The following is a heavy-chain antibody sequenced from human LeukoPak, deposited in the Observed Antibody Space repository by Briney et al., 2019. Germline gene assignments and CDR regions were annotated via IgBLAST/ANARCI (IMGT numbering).Heavy chain of an antibody. D-gene: IGHD4-17*01. J-gene: IGHJ4*02. CDR3: ARIPFYGDYTLDY. CDR1: GFTFSSYS. Sequence: GGSLRLSCAASGFTFSSYSMNWVRQAPGKGLEWVSSISSSSSYIYYADSVKGRFTISRDNAKNSLYLQMNSLGAEDTAVYYCARIPFYGDYTLDYWGQGTLVTVSS. CDR2: ISSSSSYI. V-gene: IGHV3-21*01.